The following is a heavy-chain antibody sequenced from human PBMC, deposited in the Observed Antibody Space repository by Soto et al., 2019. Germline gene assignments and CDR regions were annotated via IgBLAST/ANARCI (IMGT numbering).Heavy chain of an antibody. V-gene: IGHV3-23*01. D-gene: IGHD6-13*01. Sequence: EVQVLESGGGLVQPGGSLRLSCVISRLTFSNYALNWVRQAPGKGLEWVSSISGSGDTTYYADSVKGRFTISRDNSKNTLYLQMNSLRVEDKALYYCAKADYSYSWAPGDYWGQGTLVTVSS. J-gene: IGHJ4*02. CDR3: AKADYSYSWAPGDY. CDR1: RLTFSNYA. CDR2: ISGSGDTT.